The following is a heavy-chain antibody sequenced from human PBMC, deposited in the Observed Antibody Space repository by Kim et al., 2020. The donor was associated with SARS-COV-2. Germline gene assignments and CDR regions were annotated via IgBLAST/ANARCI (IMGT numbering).Heavy chain of an antibody. J-gene: IGHJ4*02. Sequence: SETLSLTCAVYGGSFSGYYWSWIRQPPGKGLEWIGEINHSGSTNYNPSLKSRVTISVDTSKNQFSLKLSSVTAADTAVYYCARRQRAVQRAVAGPSFDYWGQGTLVTVSS. CDR1: GGSFSGYY. V-gene: IGHV4-34*01. CDR3: ARRQRAVQRAVAGPSFDY. D-gene: IGHD6-19*01. CDR2: INHSGST.